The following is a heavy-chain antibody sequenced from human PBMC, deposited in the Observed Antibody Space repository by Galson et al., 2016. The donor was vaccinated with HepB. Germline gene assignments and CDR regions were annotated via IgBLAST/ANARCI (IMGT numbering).Heavy chain of an antibody. J-gene: IGHJ4*02. CDR1: GFTFSSYA. V-gene: IGHV3-23*01. D-gene: IGHD4-17*01. CDR3: ATERDYGIMDY. CDR2: ITGGGSPT. Sequence: SLRLSCAASGFTFSSYAMSWVRQAPGKGLEWVSLITGGGSPTHCADSVKGRFTISRDNTKKTVYLQMSSLRVDDTAVFYCATERDYGIMDYWGQGTLVTVSS.